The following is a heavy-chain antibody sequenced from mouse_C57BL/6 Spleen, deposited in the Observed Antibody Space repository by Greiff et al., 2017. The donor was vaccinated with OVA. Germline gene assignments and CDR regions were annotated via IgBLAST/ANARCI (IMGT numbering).Heavy chain of an antibody. CDR3: ARGSLLLRYYFDY. J-gene: IGHJ2*01. CDR2: ISSGSSTI. CDR1: GFTFSDYG. Sequence: DVQLQESGGGLVKPGGSLKLSCAASGFTFSDYGMHWVRQAPEKGLEWVAYISSGSSTIYYADTVKGRFTISRDNAKNTLFLQMTSLRSEDTAMYYCARGSLLLRYYFDYWGQGTTLTVSS. D-gene: IGHD1-1*01. V-gene: IGHV5-17*01.